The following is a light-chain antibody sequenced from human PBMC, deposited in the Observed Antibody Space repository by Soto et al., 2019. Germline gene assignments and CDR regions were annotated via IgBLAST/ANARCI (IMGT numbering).Light chain of an antibody. CDR1: QSVTSTY. Sequence: DTVLTQSPGTLSLSPGERATLSCRASQSVTSTYLAWYQHRPGQAPRLLIYAASTRATGIPDRFSGSGSGTDFTLTISRLEPEDFAVYYCQQYAYPPWTFGHGTKVEIK. CDR2: AAS. V-gene: IGKV3-20*01. CDR3: QQYAYPPWT. J-gene: IGKJ1*01.